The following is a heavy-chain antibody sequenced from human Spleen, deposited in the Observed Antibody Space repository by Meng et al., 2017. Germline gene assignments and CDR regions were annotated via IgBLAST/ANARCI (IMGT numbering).Heavy chain of an antibody. D-gene: IGHD3-16*01. J-gene: IGHJ5*02. CDR3: ARDLWELRYKAPFDP. V-gene: IGHV4-39*07. CDR1: GGSISSGRYY. Sequence: GSLRLSCTVSGGSISSGRYYWNWIRQPPGKGLEWIGSVYYNGITYYNPSLESRVTVSVDTSKNHFSLKLSSVTAADTAVYYCARDLWELRYKAPFDPWGQGNLVTVSS. CDR2: VYYNGIT.